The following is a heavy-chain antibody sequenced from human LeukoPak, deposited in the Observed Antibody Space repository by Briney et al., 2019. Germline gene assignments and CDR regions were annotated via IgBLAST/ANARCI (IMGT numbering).Heavy chain of an antibody. D-gene: IGHD2-2*01. V-gene: IGHV1-18*01. CDR2: ISAYNGNT. CDR3: ARDIVVVPAPARDGWFDP. J-gene: IGHJ5*02. CDR1: GYTFTSYG. Sequence: EASVKVSCKASGYTFTSYGISWVRQAPGQGLEWMGWISAYNGNTNYAQKLQGRVTMTTDTSTSTAYMELRSLRSDDTAVYYCARDIVVVPAPARDGWFDPWGQGTLVTVSS.